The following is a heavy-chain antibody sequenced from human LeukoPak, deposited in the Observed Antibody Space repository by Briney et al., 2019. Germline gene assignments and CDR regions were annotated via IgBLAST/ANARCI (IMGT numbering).Heavy chain of an antibody. CDR2: ISYDGSNK. Sequence: RPGGSLRLSCAASGFTFSSYGMHWVRQAPGKGLEWVAVISYDGSNKYYADSVKVRFTISRDNSKNTLYLQMNSLRAEDTAVYYCAKGAVTADYFDYWGQGTLVTVSS. J-gene: IGHJ4*02. D-gene: IGHD2-21*02. CDR3: AKGAVTADYFDY. V-gene: IGHV3-30*18. CDR1: GFTFSSYG.